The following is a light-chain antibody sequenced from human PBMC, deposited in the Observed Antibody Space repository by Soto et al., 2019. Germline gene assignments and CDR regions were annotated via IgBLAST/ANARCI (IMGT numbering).Light chain of an antibody. V-gene: IGKV1-5*01. CDR1: QTIRTR. Sequence: DIQMTQSPSPLSASVGDRVTITCRASQTIRTRLAWYQQKPGKAPKLLIYDASTLDSGVPSRFSGSGSETDFTLTISSLQPDDFATYYCQQYTTFSRAFGQGTTVDI. CDR2: DAS. CDR3: QQYTTFSRA. J-gene: IGKJ1*01.